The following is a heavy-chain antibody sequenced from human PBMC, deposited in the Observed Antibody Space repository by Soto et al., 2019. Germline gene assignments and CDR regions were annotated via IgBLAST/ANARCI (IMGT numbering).Heavy chain of an antibody. D-gene: IGHD2-8*01. Sequence: SETLSLTCTVSGGSISSYYWSWIRQPPGKGLEWIGYIYYNVNTNYNPSLKSRVTISVDTSKNQFSLKLSSVTAADTAVYYCASRGYYAISAFYIWGQGTMVTVSS. CDR1: GGSISSYY. V-gene: IGHV4-59*08. CDR2: IYYNVNT. J-gene: IGHJ3*02. CDR3: ASRGYYAISAFYI.